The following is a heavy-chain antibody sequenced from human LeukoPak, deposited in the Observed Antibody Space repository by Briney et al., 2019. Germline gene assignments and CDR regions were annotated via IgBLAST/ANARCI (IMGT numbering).Heavy chain of an antibody. CDR3: ARAPTELRFLEWLLVY. CDR2: ISSSSSYI. CDR1: GFTFSSYS. J-gene: IGHJ4*02. V-gene: IGHV3-21*01. Sequence: PGGSLRLSCAVSGFTFSSYSMNRVRQAPGKGLEWVSSISSSSSYIYYADSVKGRFTISRDNAKNSLYLQMNSPRAEDTAVYYCARAPTELRFLEWLLVYWGQGTLVTVSS. D-gene: IGHD3-3*01.